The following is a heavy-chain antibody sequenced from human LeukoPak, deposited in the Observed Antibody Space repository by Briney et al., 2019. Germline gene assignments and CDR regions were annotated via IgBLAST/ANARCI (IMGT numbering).Heavy chain of an antibody. CDR3: AMKWFGELFPLYFDY. CDR1: GFPFSSYA. V-gene: IGHV3-23*01. CDR2: ISGSGGST. Sequence: GGSLRLSCAASGFPFSSYAMSWVRQAPGKGLEWVSAISGSGGSTYYADSVKGRFTTSRDNSKNTLYLQMNSLRAEDTAVFYCAMKWFGELFPLYFDYWGQGTLVTVSS. D-gene: IGHD3-10*01. J-gene: IGHJ4*02.